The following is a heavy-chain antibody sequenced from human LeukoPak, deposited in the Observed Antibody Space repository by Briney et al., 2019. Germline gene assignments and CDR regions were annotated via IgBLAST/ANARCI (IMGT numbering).Heavy chain of an antibody. Sequence: TLSLTCAVSGGSISSGGYSWSWIRQPPGKGLEWIGYIYYSGSTYYNPSLKSRVTISVDTSKNQFSLKLSSVTAADTAVYYCARVPYSSSPIFDYWGQGTLVTVSS. J-gene: IGHJ4*02. D-gene: IGHD3-22*01. CDR1: GGSISSGGYS. V-gene: IGHV4-31*11. CDR3: ARVPYSSSPIFDY. CDR2: IYYSGST.